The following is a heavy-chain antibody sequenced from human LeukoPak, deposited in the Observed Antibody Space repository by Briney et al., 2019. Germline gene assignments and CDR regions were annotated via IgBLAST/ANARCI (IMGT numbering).Heavy chain of an antibody. V-gene: IGHV3-30-3*01. CDR3: ARGPGLAMGKGYFDY. CDR1: GFTFSNYA. J-gene: IGHJ4*02. CDR2: TSHNEYNK. D-gene: IGHD6-19*01. Sequence: GGSLRLSCAASGFTFSNYALDWVRQAPGKGLEWVAATSHNEYNKYYADTVNGRFTISRDNSKNPLYLEVNSLRADDTAVYYCARGPGLAMGKGYFDYCGQGTLVTVSS.